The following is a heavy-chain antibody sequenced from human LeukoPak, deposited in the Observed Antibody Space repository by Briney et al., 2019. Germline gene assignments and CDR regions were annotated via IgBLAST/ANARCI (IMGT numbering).Heavy chain of an antibody. J-gene: IGHJ4*02. V-gene: IGHV3-23*01. CDR3: AKDLTHISGTGNVGCLDY. CDR2: LSNSGGSGGGT. D-gene: IGHD1-1*01. Sequence: GGSLRLSCAASGFTFSTYAMSWVRQAPGKGLEWVSGLSNSGGSGGGTFYADSVKGRFTISRDNSKNTLYLQLSSLRAEDTAVYYCAKDLTHISGTGNVGCLDYWGQGTLVTVSS. CDR1: GFTFSTYA.